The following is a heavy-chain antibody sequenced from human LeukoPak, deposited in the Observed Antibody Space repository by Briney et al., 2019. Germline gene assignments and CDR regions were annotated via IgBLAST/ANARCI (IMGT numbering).Heavy chain of an antibody. CDR1: GRSISKYY. CDR3: AKSPSWGSGLDAFDI. V-gene: IGHV4-59*01. D-gene: IGHD7-27*01. CDR2: IYYTGST. J-gene: IGHJ3*02. Sequence: PSETLSLTCTVSGRSISKYYWSWIRQPPGKGLEWIGYIYYTGSTKYNPSLKSRVTLSVDSSKTQFSLKLNSVTAADTAVYYCAKSPSWGSGLDAFDIWGQGTMVTVSS.